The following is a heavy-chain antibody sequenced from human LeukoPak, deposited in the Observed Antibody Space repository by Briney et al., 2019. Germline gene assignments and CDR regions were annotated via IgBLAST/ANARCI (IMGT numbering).Heavy chain of an antibody. CDR1: GFTFSSYS. V-gene: IGHV3-21*01. D-gene: IGHD6-19*01. CDR2: ISSSSSYI. Sequence: GGSLRLSCAASGFTFSSYSMNWVRQAPGKGLEWVSSISSSSSYIYYADSVKGRFTISRDNSKNTLYLQMNSLRAEDTAVYYCARMYSSGSPRDFDYWGQGTLVTVSS. J-gene: IGHJ4*02. CDR3: ARMYSSGSPRDFDY.